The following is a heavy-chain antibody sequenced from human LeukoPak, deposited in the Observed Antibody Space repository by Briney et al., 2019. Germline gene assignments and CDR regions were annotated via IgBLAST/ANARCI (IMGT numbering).Heavy chain of an antibody. CDR2: INHSGST. J-gene: IGHJ4*02. CDR3: ARGRDGYPDD. CDR1: GGSFSGYY. V-gene: IGHV4-34*01. Sequence: TSETLSLTCAVYGGSFSGYYWSWIRQPPGKGLEWIGEINHSGSTNYNPSLKSRVTISVDTSKNRFSLKLSSVTAADTAVYYCARGRDGYPDDWGQGTLVTVSS. D-gene: IGHD5-24*01.